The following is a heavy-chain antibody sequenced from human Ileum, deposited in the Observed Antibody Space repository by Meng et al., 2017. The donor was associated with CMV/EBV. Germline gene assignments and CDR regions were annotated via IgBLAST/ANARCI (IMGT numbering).Heavy chain of an antibody. Sequence: VQPPESGPGLVKPSETLSLTCTVSDGSISSYYWSWIRQSAGKGLEWIGRIHTSGTTNYNPSLKSRVTLSLDTSKDQFSLKLTSVTAADTAVYYCAREKSSCTSSTCYGVDSWGQGTLVTVSS. CDR2: IHTSGTT. CDR1: DGSISSYY. CDR3: AREKSSCTSSTCYGVDS. J-gene: IGHJ4*02. V-gene: IGHV4-4*07. D-gene: IGHD2-2*01.